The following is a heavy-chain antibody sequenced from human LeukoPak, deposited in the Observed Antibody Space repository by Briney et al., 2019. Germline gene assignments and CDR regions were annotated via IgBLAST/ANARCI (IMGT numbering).Heavy chain of an antibody. CDR2: IIPIFGTA. Sequence: SVKVSCKASGGTFSSYAISWVRQAPGQGLEWMGGIIPIFGTANYAQKFQGRVTMTRNTSISTAYMELSSLRSEDTAVYYCARKYYYDFWSGYLNYYYYYGMDVWGQGTTVTVSS. D-gene: IGHD3-3*01. J-gene: IGHJ6*02. CDR3: ARKYYYDFWSGYLNYYYYYGMDV. CDR1: GGTFSSYA. V-gene: IGHV1-69*05.